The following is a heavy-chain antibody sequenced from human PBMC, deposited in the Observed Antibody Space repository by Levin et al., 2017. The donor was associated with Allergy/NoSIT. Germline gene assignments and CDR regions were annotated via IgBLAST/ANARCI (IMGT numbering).Heavy chain of an antibody. V-gene: IGHV4-59*01. CDR3: ARDDGSCPVGY. D-gene: IGHD2-15*01. CDR2: IYYSGST. Sequence: SETLSLTCTVSGGSISSYYWSWIRQPPGKGLEWIGYIYYSGSTNYNPSLKSRVTISVDTSKNQFSLKLSSVTAADTAVYYGARDDGSCPVGYWGQGTLVTVSS. CDR1: GGSISSYY. J-gene: IGHJ4*02.